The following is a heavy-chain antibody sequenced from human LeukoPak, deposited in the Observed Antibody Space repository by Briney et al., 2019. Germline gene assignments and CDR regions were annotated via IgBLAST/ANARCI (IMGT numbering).Heavy chain of an antibody. CDR1: GGSISSYY. CDR2: IYTSGST. J-gene: IGHJ6*03. V-gene: IGHV4-4*07. Sequence: SETLSLTCTVSGGSISSYYWSWIRQPAGKGLEWIGRIYTSGSTNYNPSLKSRVTMSVDTSKNQFSLKLSSVTAADTAVYYYARDLYCGGDCYSGGYYYYYMDVWGKGTTVTVSS. CDR3: ARDLYCGGDCYSGGYYYYYMDV. D-gene: IGHD2-21*02.